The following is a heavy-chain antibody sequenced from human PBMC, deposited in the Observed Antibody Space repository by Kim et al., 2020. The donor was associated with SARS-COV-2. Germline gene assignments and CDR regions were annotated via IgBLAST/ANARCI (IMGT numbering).Heavy chain of an antibody. CDR1: GGSFSGYY. Sequence: SETLSLTCAVYGGSFSGYYWSWIRQPPGKGLEWIGEINHSGSTNYNPSLKSRVTISVDTSKNQFSLKLSSVTAADTAVYYCARGLGSTRTLAFDYWGQGTLVTVSS. CDR2: INHSGST. D-gene: IGHD2-2*01. V-gene: IGHV4-34*01. CDR3: ARGLGSTRTLAFDY. J-gene: IGHJ4*02.